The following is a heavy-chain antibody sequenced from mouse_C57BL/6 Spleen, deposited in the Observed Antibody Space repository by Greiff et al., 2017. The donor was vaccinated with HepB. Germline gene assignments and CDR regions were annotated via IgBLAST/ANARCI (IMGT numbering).Heavy chain of an antibody. J-gene: IGHJ2*01. CDR3: TVHHDDYYPFSFDY. D-gene: IGHD2-3*01. CDR1: VYTFRNYW. V-gene: IGHV6-3*01. Sequence: VQRQQSVGGRCQPRASMQLCCVASVYTFRNYWMNSVRQSPEKGLEWVAQIRLKSDNYATHYAESVKGRFTISRDDSKSSVYLQMNNLRAEDTGIYYCTVHHDDYYPFSFDYSGQVTTLSDSS. CDR2: IRLKSDNYAT.